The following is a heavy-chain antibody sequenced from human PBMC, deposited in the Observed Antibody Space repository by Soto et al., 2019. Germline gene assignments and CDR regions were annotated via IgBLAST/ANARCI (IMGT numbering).Heavy chain of an antibody. CDR1: GFTFSVYG. V-gene: IGHV3-30*18. Sequence: GGSLRLSCAASGFTFSVYGMHLVRQAPGKGLECVSVISYDGSNKYYVDSVKGRFTISRDNSKNTLYLQMNSLRAEDTAVYYCAKEIGSGWFTYYFDYWGQGTLVTVSS. J-gene: IGHJ4*02. D-gene: IGHD6-19*01. CDR2: ISYDGSNK. CDR3: AKEIGSGWFTYYFDY.